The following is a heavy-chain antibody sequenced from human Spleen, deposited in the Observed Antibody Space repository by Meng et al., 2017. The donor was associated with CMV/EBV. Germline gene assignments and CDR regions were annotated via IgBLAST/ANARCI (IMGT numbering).Heavy chain of an antibody. CDR1: GFTFSDYA. CDR2: ISYDGRTK. V-gene: IGHV3-30*04. Sequence: GGSLRLSCVASGFTFSDYAMHWVRQAPGKGLVWVAVISYDGRTKYYADSVEGRFTVSRDNAKNSVHLQMTSLRAEDTAVYYCARSWAFYDFWSGYMDGWGQGTTVTVSS. CDR3: ARSWAFYDFWSGYMDG. J-gene: IGHJ6*02. D-gene: IGHD3-3*01.